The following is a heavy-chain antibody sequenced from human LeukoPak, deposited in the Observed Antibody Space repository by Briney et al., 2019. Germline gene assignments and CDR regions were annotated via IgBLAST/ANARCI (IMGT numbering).Heavy chain of an antibody. CDR3: ARRATTERGYSYGLDY. CDR2: INAGNGNT. D-gene: IGHD5-18*01. V-gene: IGHV1-3*03. J-gene: IGHJ4*02. CDR1: GYTFTSYA. Sequence: ASVKVSCKASGYTFTSYAMHWVRQAPGQRLEWMGWINAGNGNTKYPQEFQGRVTITRDTSASTAYMELSSLRSEDMAVYYCARRATTERGYSYGLDYWGQGTLVTVSS.